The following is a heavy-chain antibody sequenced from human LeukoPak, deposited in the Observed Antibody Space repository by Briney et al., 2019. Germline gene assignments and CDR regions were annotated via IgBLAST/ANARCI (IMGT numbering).Heavy chain of an antibody. CDR1: GGSFGGYY. V-gene: IGHV4-34*01. Sequence: SETLSLTCAVYGGSFGGYYWSWIRQPPGKGLEWIGEINHSGSTNYNPSLKSRVTISVDTSKNQFSLKLSSVTAADTAVYYCARLHYYDSGIDYWGQGTLVTVSS. J-gene: IGHJ4*02. CDR2: INHSGST. D-gene: IGHD3-22*01. CDR3: ARLHYYDSGIDY.